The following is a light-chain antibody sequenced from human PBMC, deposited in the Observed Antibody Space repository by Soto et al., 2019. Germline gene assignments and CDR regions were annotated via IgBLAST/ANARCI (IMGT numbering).Light chain of an antibody. Sequence: QSVLTQPPSASGTPGQRVTISCSGGSSNIGSNTVNWYQQLPGTAPKLLIYSNNQRPSGVPDRFSGPKSGTSASLAISGLQSENEADYYCAAWDDSLNGPGVVFGGGTKLTVL. CDR1: SSNIGSNT. V-gene: IGLV1-44*01. CDR2: SNN. CDR3: AAWDDSLNGPGVV. J-gene: IGLJ2*01.